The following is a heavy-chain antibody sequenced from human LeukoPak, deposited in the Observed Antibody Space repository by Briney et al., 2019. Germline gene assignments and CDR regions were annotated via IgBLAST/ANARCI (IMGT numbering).Heavy chain of an antibody. J-gene: IGHJ4*02. V-gene: IGHV3-11*04. CDR1: GFTFSDFY. D-gene: IGHD6-25*01. CDR2: ISSSGRTR. CDR3: ARGYSSDLFFDY. Sequence: GGSLRLSCAASGFTFSDFYVCWIRQAPGKGLEWVSYISSSGRTRYYADSVKGRFTISRDNANNSLYLQMNSLRAEDTAVYYCARGYSSDLFFDYWGQGTLVTVSS.